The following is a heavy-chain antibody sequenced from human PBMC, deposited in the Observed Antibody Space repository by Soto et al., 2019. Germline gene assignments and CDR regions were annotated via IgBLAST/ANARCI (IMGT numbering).Heavy chain of an antibody. Sequence: GGSLRLSCAASGFTFSSYAMHWVRQAPGKGLEWVAVISYDGSNKYYADSVKGRFTISRDNSKNTLYLQMNSLRAEDTAVYYCARELRYFDWLGYGMDVWGQGTTVTVS. V-gene: IGHV3-30-3*01. CDR1: GFTFSSYA. CDR2: ISYDGSNK. CDR3: ARELRYFDWLGYGMDV. D-gene: IGHD3-9*01. J-gene: IGHJ6*02.